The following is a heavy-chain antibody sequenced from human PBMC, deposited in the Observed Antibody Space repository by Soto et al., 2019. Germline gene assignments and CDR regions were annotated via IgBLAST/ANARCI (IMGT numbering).Heavy chain of an antibody. Sequence: QVQLQESGPGLVKPSETLSLTCTVSGGSISSYYWSWIRQPPGKGLEWIGYIYYSGSTNYNPSLKSRVTISVDTSKNQFSLKLSSVTAADTAVYYCARGGGYSYGPDFDYWGQGTLVTVSS. CDR3: ARGGGYSYGPDFDY. D-gene: IGHD5-18*01. CDR2: IYYSGST. CDR1: GGSISSYY. V-gene: IGHV4-59*01. J-gene: IGHJ4*02.